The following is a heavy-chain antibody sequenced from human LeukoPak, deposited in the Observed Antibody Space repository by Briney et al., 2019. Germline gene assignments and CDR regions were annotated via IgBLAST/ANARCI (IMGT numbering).Heavy chain of an antibody. V-gene: IGHV4-61*01. CDR2: IYYSGST. J-gene: IGHJ4*02. Sequence: SETLSLTCTVSGGXLSSNIYYWNWLRQPPGKGLEWIGYIYYSGSTNYNPSLKSRVTISVDTSKNQFSLKLTSLTAADTAVYYCAREDSSGYLGYWGQGTLVTVSS. CDR1: GGXLSSNIYY. CDR3: AREDSSGYLGY. D-gene: IGHD3-22*01.